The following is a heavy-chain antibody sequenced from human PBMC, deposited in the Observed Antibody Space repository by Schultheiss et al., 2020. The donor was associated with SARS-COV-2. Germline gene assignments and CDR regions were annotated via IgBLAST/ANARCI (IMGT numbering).Heavy chain of an antibody. J-gene: IGHJ3*02. Sequence: GGSLRLSCAASGFTFSNAWMSWVRQAPGKGLEWVSAISGSGGSTYYADSVKGRFTISRDNAKNSLYLQMNSLRAEDTAVYYCAKDPRVVGATRESAFDIWGQGTMVTVSS. V-gene: IGHV3-23*01. CDR2: ISGSGGST. D-gene: IGHD1-26*01. CDR3: AKDPRVVGATRESAFDI. CDR1: GFTFSNAW.